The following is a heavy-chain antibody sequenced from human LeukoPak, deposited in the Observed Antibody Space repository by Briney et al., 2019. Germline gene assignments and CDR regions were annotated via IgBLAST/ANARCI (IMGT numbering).Heavy chain of an antibody. V-gene: IGHV4-39*01. Sequence: SSETLSLTCTVSGGSISSSSYHWGWIRRPRGKGLEWIGSIYFSGDTYYSPSLTSRITISVDTSKNLFSLKLSSVTAADTAVYYCARGRLPINTVTRFDYWGQGTLVTVSS. CDR1: GGSISSSSYH. J-gene: IGHJ4*02. CDR2: IYFSGDT. D-gene: IGHD4-11*01. CDR3: ARGRLPINTVTRFDY.